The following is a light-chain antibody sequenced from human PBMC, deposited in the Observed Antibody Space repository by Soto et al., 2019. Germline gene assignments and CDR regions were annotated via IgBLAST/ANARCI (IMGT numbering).Light chain of an antibody. CDR2: EVT. V-gene: IGLV2-23*02. CDR1: SSDVGGYNF. CDR3: SSYTGRNTCV. Sequence: QSALTQPASVSGSPGQSITISCTGSSSDVGGYNFVSWYQQHPGKAPKVIIHEVTKRPSGVSNRFSASKSGNTASLTISGLQAEDEADYYCSSYTGRNTCVFGGGTKVTVL. J-gene: IGLJ2*01.